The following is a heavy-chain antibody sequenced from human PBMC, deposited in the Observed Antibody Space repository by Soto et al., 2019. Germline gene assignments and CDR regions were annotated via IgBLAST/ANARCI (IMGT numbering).Heavy chain of an antibody. J-gene: IGHJ4*02. Sequence: QVQLVQSGAEVKKPGASVRVSCKASGYTFTSYGISWGRQAPGQGLEWMGWISAYNGNTNYAQKLQGRVTMTTDTSPITAYVELRSLRSDDTAVYYCARFSGWYYDSSGYYHFDYWGQGTLVTVSS. D-gene: IGHD3-22*01. CDR3: ARFSGWYYDSSGYYHFDY. CDR1: GYTFTSYG. V-gene: IGHV1-18*01. CDR2: ISAYNGNT.